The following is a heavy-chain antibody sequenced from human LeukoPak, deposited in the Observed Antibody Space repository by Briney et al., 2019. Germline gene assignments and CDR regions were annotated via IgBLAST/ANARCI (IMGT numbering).Heavy chain of an antibody. CDR2: INHSGST. CDR1: GGSFSGYY. V-gene: IGHV4-34*01. Sequence: PSETLSLTCAVYGGSFSGYYWSWIRQPPGKGLEWIGEINHSGSTNYNPSLKSRVTISVDTSKNQFSLKLSSVTAADTAVYYCARGKTYYYGSGSYYHFDYWGQGTLVTVSS. D-gene: IGHD3-10*01. J-gene: IGHJ4*02. CDR3: ARGKTYYYGSGSYYHFDY.